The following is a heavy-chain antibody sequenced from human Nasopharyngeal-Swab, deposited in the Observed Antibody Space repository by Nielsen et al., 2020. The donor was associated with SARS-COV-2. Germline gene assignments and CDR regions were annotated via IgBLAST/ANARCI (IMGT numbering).Heavy chain of an antibody. J-gene: IGHJ6*02. CDR3: ARGHFGMDV. Sequence: VRQAPGKGLEWVANINTDESEKHYLDSVKGRFTISRDNAKNSLYLQMYSLSAEDSAVCYCARGHFGMDVWGQGTTVTVSS. CDR2: INTDESEK. V-gene: IGHV3-7*03.